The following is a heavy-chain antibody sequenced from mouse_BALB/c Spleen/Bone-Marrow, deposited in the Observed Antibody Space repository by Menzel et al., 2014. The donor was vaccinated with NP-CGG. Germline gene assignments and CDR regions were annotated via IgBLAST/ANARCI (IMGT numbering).Heavy chain of an antibody. J-gene: IGHJ2*01. Sequence: VQLQQSGAELVKPGASVKLSCKASGYTFTNYDINWVRQRPEQGLEWIGWIFPGNGSTNYNEKFKGKATLTTDKSSSTAYMQLSRLTSEDSAVYFCARLNSMSTATDYWGQGATLTVSS. D-gene: IGHD1-2*01. V-gene: IGHV1-77*01. CDR3: ARLNSMSTATDY. CDR2: IFPGNGST. CDR1: GYTFTNYD.